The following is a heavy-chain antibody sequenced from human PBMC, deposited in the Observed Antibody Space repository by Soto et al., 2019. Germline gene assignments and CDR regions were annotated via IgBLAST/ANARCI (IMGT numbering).Heavy chain of an antibody. J-gene: IGHJ4*02. CDR2: ISYDGSKE. Sequence: VGSLRLSCGCSVFTFSGYGMHCVRHPPGKGLDWLAVISYDGSKEYYADSVRGRFTISRDNSNNTLFLQMNSLRPEDTSVYYCAKDTDDHYGSGGHLHCWGQGRPGTVSS. CDR3: AKDTDDHYGSGGHLHC. V-gene: IGHV3-30*18. D-gene: IGHD3-10*01. CDR1: VFTFSGYG.